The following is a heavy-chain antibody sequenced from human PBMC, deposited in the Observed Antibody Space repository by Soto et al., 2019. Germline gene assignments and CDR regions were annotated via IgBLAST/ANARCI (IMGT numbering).Heavy chain of an antibody. D-gene: IGHD6-13*01. J-gene: IGHJ6*02. CDR3: AKVQQQLATRYYYYYYGMDV. V-gene: IGHV3-23*01. Sequence: RLSCAASGFTFSSYAMSWVRQAPGKGLEWVSAISGSGGSTYYADSVKGRFTISRDNSKNTLYLQMNSLRAEDTAVYYCAKVQQQLATRYYYYYYGMDVWGQGTAVTVSS. CDR2: ISGSGGST. CDR1: GFTFSSYA.